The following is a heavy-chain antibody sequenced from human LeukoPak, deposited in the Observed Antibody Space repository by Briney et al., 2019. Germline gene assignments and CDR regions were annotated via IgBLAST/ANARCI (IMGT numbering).Heavy chain of an antibody. CDR2: ISYLGNDK. CDR3: ARPLERRLIHYFDF. J-gene: IGHJ4*02. Sequence: GGSLRLSCAASGFTFNKYAMHWVRQAPGKGLEWVAVISYLGNDKFYADSVKGRFTISKDNSNNTVYLEINSLRSEDTAVYYCARPLERRLIHYFDFWGPGTLVTVSS. V-gene: IGHV3-30-3*01. CDR1: GFTFNKYA. D-gene: IGHD6-25*01.